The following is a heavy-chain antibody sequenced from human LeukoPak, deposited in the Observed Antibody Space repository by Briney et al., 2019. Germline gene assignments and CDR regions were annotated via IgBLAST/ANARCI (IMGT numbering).Heavy chain of an antibody. CDR3: ARISGYKYDY. J-gene: IGHJ4*02. V-gene: IGHV3-64*01. Sequence: PGGSLRLSCAASGFTFSNYAMSWVRQAPGKGLEYVSAISSNGGRTNYANSVKDRFTISRDNSKNTLYVQMGSLRAEDMAVYYCARISGYKYDYWGQGTLVTVSS. D-gene: IGHD5-18*01. CDR2: ISSNGGRT. CDR1: GFTFSNYA.